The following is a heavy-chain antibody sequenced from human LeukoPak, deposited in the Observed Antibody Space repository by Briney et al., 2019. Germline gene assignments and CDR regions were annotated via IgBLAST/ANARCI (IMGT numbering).Heavy chain of an antibody. V-gene: IGHV4-34*01. CDR1: GGSFSGYY. D-gene: IGHD6-13*01. Sequence: SETLSLTCAVYGGSFSGYYWSWIRQPPGKGLEWIGEINHSGSTNYNPSLKSRVTISVDTSKNQFSLKLSSVTAADTAVCYCARQGAAPRRGFDYWGQGTLVTVSS. CDR3: ARQGAAPRRGFDY. CDR2: INHSGST. J-gene: IGHJ4*02.